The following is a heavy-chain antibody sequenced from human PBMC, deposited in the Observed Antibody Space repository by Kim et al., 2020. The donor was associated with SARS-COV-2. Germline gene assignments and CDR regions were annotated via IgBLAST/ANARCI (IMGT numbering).Heavy chain of an antibody. CDR3: ARRGGSGTYLVDY. D-gene: IGHD1-26*01. CDR2: INPYDSNT. J-gene: IGHJ4*02. Sequence: GESLKISCKGSGYSFTSYWIGWVRQMPGKGLEWMGTINPYDSNTKYSPSFQGQVTFSADKSISTAFLQWNSLQASDTAMYYCARRGGSGTYLVDYWGQGTLVTGSS. CDR1: GYSFTSYW. V-gene: IGHV5-51*01.